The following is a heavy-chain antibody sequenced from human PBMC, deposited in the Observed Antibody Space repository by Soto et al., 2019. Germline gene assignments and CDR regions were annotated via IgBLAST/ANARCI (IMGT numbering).Heavy chain of an antibody. D-gene: IGHD6-13*01. Sequence: QITLKESGPTLVKPTQPLTLTCVLSGLSLTTSGVGVGWIRQPPGKAPEWLALIYWNDEQRYSPSLESRLTIMKDTSKNQVVLVMTNMDPVDTATYYGACDCSGYTASPYWFDPWGQGILVTVSS. J-gene: IGHJ5*02. CDR3: ACDCSGYTASPYWFDP. CDR1: GLSLTTSGVG. V-gene: IGHV2-5*01. CDR2: IYWNDEQ.